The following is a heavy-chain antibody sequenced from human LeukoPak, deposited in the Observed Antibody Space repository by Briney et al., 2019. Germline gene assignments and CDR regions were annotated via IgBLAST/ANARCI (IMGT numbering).Heavy chain of an antibody. J-gene: IGHJ4*02. CDR2: ISGSGGST. Sequence: GGSLRLSCAASGFTFSSYAMSWVRQAPGKGLEWVSAISGSGGSTYYADSVKGRFTISRDNSKNTLYLQMNSLGAEDTAVYYCAKDRDLSDSSGYSVYWGQGTLVTVSS. CDR1: GFTFSSYA. CDR3: AKDRDLSDSSGYSVY. V-gene: IGHV3-23*01. D-gene: IGHD3-22*01.